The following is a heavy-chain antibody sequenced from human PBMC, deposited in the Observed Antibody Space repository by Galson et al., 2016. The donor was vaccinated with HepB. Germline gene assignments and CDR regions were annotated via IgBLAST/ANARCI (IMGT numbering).Heavy chain of an antibody. D-gene: IGHD4-23*01. CDR2: INSDGTVS. Sequence: SLRLSCASSGFAFNSHGKHWVRQDLGKGLVWVSRINSDGTVSNYADSVRGRVTISRDNAKNTLYLQMNSLRDEDTAVYFCVRDHSVVPTTAYNWFDPWGRGTLVTVSS. CDR3: VRDHSVVPTTAYNWFDP. CDR1: GFAFNSHG. J-gene: IGHJ5*02. V-gene: IGHV3-74*01.